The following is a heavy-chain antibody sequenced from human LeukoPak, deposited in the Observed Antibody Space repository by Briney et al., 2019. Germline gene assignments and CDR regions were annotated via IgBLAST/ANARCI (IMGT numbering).Heavy chain of an antibody. Sequence: PSETLSLTCTVSGGTIRSYYWNWIRQPPGKGLEWIGYIYYSGSTNYNPSVEGRVTISVDTSKNQFSLKLSSVTAADTAVYYCARGHSSGWYYFDYWGQGTLVTVSS. CDR1: GGTIRSYY. CDR3: ARGHSSGWYYFDY. D-gene: IGHD6-19*01. J-gene: IGHJ4*02. V-gene: IGHV4-59*01. CDR2: IYYSGST.